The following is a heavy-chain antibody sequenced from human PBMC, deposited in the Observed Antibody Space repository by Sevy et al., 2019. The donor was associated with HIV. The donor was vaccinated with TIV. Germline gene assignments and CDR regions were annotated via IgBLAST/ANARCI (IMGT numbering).Heavy chain of an antibody. CDR2: MNPNNGNT. CDR1: GCSFTNFD. CDR3: ARARLDYEFWSGSYFSRAPWGYKYYAMDV. D-gene: IGHD3-3*01. J-gene: IGHJ6*02. Sequence: ASVKVSCKAAGCSFTNFDINWVRQATGQGLEWMGWMNPNNGNTHYALKFQGRVTMTRSSSANTAYIELSSLTSEDTAIYYCARARLDYEFWSGSYFSRAPWGYKYYAMDVWGQGTTVTVSS. V-gene: IGHV1-8*01.